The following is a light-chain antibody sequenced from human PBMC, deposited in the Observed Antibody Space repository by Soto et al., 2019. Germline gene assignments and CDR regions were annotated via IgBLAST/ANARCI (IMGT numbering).Light chain of an antibody. V-gene: IGKV4-1*01. CDR2: WAS. Sequence: DIVVTQSPDSLAVSLGERATINCKSGQSVLYSSNNKNYLAWYQQKPGQPPKLLIYWASTRESGVPDRFSGSGSGPDLTLTINSLQAEDVAVYYCQPYYSTPWTFGQGTKVEIK. J-gene: IGKJ1*01. CDR3: QPYYSTPWT. CDR1: QSVLYSSNNKNY.